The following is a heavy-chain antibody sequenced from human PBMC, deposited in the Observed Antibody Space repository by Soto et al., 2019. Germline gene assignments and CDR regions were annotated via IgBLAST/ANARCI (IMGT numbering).Heavy chain of an antibody. Sequence: QVQLEQSGAEVKKSGASVKVSCKASGYIFSTHGINWVRQAPGQGLEWMGWINPYNGKTNYAQKFQGRVTMTTETSRKTAYMELRSLRSDDTAVYYCARVQIVVVVGGTPADYWGQGTLVIVSS. CDR1: GYIFSTHG. D-gene: IGHD2-15*01. J-gene: IGHJ4*02. V-gene: IGHV1-18*01. CDR2: INPYNGKT. CDR3: ARVQIVVVVGGTPADY.